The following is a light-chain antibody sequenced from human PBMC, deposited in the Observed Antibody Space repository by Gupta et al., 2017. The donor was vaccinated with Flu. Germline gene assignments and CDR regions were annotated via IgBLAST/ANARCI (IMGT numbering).Light chain of an antibody. V-gene: IGKV2-28*01. CDR1: QSLLYSNGYNY. CDR2: LGS. CDR3: RQPLNSPWT. J-gene: IGKJ1*01. Sequence: DIVMTQSPLSLAVTPGEPASISCRSSQSLLYSNGYNYVNWYLQKPGQSPQLLIHLGSNRASGVPDRFSGSGSGTYFTLKISIVDAEDVGIYCCRQPLNSPWTFGQGTKVEIK.